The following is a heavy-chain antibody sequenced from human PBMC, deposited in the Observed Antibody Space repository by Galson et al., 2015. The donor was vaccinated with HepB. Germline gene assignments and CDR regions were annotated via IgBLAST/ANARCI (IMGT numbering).Heavy chain of an antibody. V-gene: IGHV1-18*04. CDR3: ARRWFGDTTFDY. CDR1: GYTFTSYY. CDR2: ISAYNGNT. Sequence: SVKVSCKASGYTFTSYYMHWVRQAPGQGLEWMGWISAYNGNTNYAQKFQGRVTMTTDTSTSTAYMELRSLRSDDTAVYYCARRWFGDTTFDYWGQGTLVTVSS. J-gene: IGHJ4*02. D-gene: IGHD3-10*01.